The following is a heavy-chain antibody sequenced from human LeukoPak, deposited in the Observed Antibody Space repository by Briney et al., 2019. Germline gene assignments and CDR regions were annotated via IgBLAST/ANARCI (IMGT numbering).Heavy chain of an antibody. CDR3: ARDLTPGVYATGNGYYYYYGMDV. CDR2: INPDSGVT. V-gene: IGHV1-2*02. Sequence: ASVKVSCKASGYTFTGYYMHWVRQAPGRGLEWMGWINPDSGVTNYAQKFQGRVTMTRDTSISTAYMELSRLRSDDTAVYYCARDLTPGVYATGNGYYYYYGMDVWGQGTTVTVSS. D-gene: IGHD2-8*01. CDR1: GYTFTGYY. J-gene: IGHJ6*02.